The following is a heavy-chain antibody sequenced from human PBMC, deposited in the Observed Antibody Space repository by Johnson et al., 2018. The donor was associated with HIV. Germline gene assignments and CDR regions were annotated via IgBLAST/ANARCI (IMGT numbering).Heavy chain of an antibody. CDR2: IYSGGTT. CDR3: AREALPRGLQSSFGGAFDI. V-gene: IGHV3-66*01. CDR1: GFTVSSNY. J-gene: IGHJ3*02. Sequence: VQLVESGGGLVHPGGSLRLSCAASGFTVSSNYMSWVRQAPGKGLEWVSVIYSGGTTYYADSVKGSFTISRDTSENTVYLQMNSLRAEDTAVYYCAREALPRGLQSSFGGAFDIWGQGTMVTVSS. D-gene: IGHD4-23*01.